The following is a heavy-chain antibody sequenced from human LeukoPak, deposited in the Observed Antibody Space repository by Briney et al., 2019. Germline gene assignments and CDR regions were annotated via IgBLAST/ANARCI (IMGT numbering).Heavy chain of an antibody. D-gene: IGHD6-6*01. V-gene: IGHV3-30*02. CDR2: IWYDGSNK. CDR1: GFTFSSYG. Sequence: GGSLRLSCAASGFTFSSYGMHWVRQAPGKGLEWVAVIWYDGSNKYYADSVKGRFTISRDNSKNTLYLQMNSLRAEDTAVYYCAKDRLAARRDDAFDIWGQGTMVTVSS. CDR3: AKDRLAARRDDAFDI. J-gene: IGHJ3*02.